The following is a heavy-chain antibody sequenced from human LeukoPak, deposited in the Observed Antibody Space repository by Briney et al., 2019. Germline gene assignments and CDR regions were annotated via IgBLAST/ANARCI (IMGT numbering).Heavy chain of an antibody. D-gene: IGHD6-19*01. CDR2: IYYSGST. V-gene: IGHV4-39*01. CDR1: GGSFSSSSYY. J-gene: IGHJ4*02. Sequence: PSETLSLTCTVSGGSFSSSSYYWGWIRQPPGKGLEWIGSIYYSGSTYYNPSLKSRVTISVDTSKNQFSLKLSSVTAADTAVYYCARHRSGWRIDYWGQGTLVTVSS. CDR3: ARHRSGWRIDY.